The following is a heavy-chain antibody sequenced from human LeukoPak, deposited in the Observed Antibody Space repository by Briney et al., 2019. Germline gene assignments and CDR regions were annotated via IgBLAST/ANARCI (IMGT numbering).Heavy chain of an antibody. CDR1: GGSFSGYY. J-gene: IGHJ4*02. V-gene: IGHV4-59*08. CDR3: AGTYCSSTSCYVGY. Sequence: SETLSLTCAVYGGSFSGYYWSWIQQPPGKGLEWIGYIYYSGSTNYNPSLKSRVTISVDTSKNQFSLKLSSVTAADTAVYYCAGTYCSSTSCYVGYWGQGTLVTVSS. D-gene: IGHD2-2*01. CDR2: IYYSGST.